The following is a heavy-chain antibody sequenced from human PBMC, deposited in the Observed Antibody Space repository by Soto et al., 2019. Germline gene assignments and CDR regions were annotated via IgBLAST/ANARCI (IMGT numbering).Heavy chain of an antibody. D-gene: IGHD2-21*01. CDR3: AQDRRWGVVSPSHDY. CDR2: IRATGGQT. CDR1: GFTFRNFV. Sequence: EVQLLESGGGMVQPGGSLRLSCAASGFTFRNFVMSWVRQAPGKGLEWVSAIRATGGQTFYADSVKGRFTISRDNSKNMLYLQINRLRAEHTALSFWAQDRRWGVVSPSHDYWGQGTLVTVSS. J-gene: IGHJ4*02. V-gene: IGHV3-23*01.